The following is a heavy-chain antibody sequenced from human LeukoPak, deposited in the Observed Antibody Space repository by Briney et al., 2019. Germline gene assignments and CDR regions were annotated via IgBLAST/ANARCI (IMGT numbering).Heavy chain of an antibody. D-gene: IGHD3-10*01. CDR2: INHSGST. V-gene: IGHV4-34*01. CDR3: ARGSRYYYGSGSPILDRYYYGMDV. CDR1: GGSFSGYY. Sequence: PSETLSLTCAVYGGSFSGYYWSWVRRPPGKGLEWIGEINHSGSTNYNPSLKSRVTISVDTSKNQFSLKLSSVTAADTAVYYCARGSRYYYGSGSPILDRYYYGMDVWGQGTTVTVSS. J-gene: IGHJ6*02.